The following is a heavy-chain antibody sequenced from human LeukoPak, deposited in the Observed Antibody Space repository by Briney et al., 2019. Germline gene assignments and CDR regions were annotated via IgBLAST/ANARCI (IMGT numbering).Heavy chain of an antibody. CDR3: ARVLHDSSAYTWFDP. CDR1: GYTFTSYE. Sequence: RASVKVSCKASGYTFTSYEINWVRQATGQGLEWMGSMNPNTGNTAYAQKFQGRVIMTRNTSITTAYMELSSLRSEDTAVYYCARVLHDSSAYTWFDPWGQGSLVTVSS. D-gene: IGHD3-22*01. CDR2: MNPNTGNT. J-gene: IGHJ5*02. V-gene: IGHV1-8*01.